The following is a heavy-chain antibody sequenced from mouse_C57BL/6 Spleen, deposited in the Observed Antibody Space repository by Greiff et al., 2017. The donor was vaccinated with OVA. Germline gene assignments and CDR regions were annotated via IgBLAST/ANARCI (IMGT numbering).Heavy chain of an antibody. J-gene: IGHJ4*01. Sequence: VMLVESGAELVRPGTSVKVSCKASGYAFTNYLIEWVKQRPGQGLEWIGVINPGSGGTNYNEKFKGKATLTADKSSSTAYMQLSSLTSEDSAVYFCARYGNYAVDYWGQGTSVTVSS. V-gene: IGHV1-54*01. CDR3: ARYGNYAVDY. CDR1: GYAFTNYL. D-gene: IGHD2-1*01. CDR2: INPGSGGT.